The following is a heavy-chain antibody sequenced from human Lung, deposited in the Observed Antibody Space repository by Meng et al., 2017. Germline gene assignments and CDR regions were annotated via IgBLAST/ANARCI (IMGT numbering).Heavy chain of an antibody. CDR3: ARDALGGIAASGTLDY. J-gene: IGHJ4*02. V-gene: IGHV1-69*13. D-gene: IGHD6-13*01. CDR1: GGTFSSYA. Sequence: SVKVSCKASGGTFSSYAISGVRQAPGQGLEWMGGIIPIFGTANYAQKFQGRVTIAADESTSTAYMELSSLRSENTAVYYCARDALGGIAASGTLDYWGQGTLVT. CDR2: IIPIFGTA.